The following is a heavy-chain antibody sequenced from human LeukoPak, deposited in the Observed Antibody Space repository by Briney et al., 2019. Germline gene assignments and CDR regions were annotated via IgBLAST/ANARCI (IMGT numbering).Heavy chain of an antibody. CDR1: GYTFTSYG. Sequence: GASVKVSCKASGYTFTSYGISWVRQAPGQGLEWMGWISAYNGSTNYAQKLQGRVTMTTDTSTSTAYMELRSLRSDDTAVYYCARDRDVDTAMGYNWFDPWGQGTLVTVSS. V-gene: IGHV1-18*01. CDR2: ISAYNGST. D-gene: IGHD5-18*01. CDR3: ARDRDVDTAMGYNWFDP. J-gene: IGHJ5*02.